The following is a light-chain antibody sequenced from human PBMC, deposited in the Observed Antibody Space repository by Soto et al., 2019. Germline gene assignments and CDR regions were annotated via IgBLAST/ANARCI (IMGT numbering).Light chain of an antibody. CDR2: DVS. CDR3: SSYTSSSSVV. J-gene: IGLJ2*01. Sequence: QSALTQPASVSGSPGQSIIISCIGTSSDVGGYNYVSWYQQHPGKAPKLMIYDVSNRPSGVSNRFSGSKSGNTASLTISGLQAEDEADYYCSSYTSSSSVVFGGGTQLTVL. V-gene: IGLV2-14*01. CDR1: SSDVGGYNY.